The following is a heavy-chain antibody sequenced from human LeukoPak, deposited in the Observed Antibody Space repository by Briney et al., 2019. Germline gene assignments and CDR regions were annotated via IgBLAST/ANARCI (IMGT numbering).Heavy chain of an antibody. CDR1: GFTFSNYG. J-gene: IGHJ4*02. V-gene: IGHV3-33*01. CDR3: ARDYCSTTTCLDY. Sequence: GRSLRLSCAASGFTFSNYGMQWVRQAPGKGLEWLAVIWYDGSQKYYADSVKGRFTISREDSKNTLYLQMNSPRVEDTAMYYCARDYCSTTTCLDYWGQGTLVTVSS. CDR2: IWYDGSQK. D-gene: IGHD2-2*01.